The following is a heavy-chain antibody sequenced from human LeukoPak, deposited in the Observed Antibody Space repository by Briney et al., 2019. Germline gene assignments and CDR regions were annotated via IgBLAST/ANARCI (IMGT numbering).Heavy chain of an antibody. J-gene: IGHJ4*02. CDR2: ISYDGSNK. CDR1: GFTFSSYG. Sequence: GRSLRLSCAASGFTFSSYGMHWVRQAPGKGLEWVAFISYDGSNKYYADSVKGRFTISRDNSKNTLYLQMSSLRAEDTAVYYCAKDRVGGDYVDYFDFWGRGTPVTVSS. D-gene: IGHD2-21*02. V-gene: IGHV3-30*18. CDR3: AKDRVGGDYVDYFDF.